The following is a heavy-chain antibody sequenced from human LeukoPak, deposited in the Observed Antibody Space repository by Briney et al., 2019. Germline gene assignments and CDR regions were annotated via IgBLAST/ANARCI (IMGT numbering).Heavy chain of an antibody. CDR1: GFTVSSNY. CDR3: ARDDYDILTGYYPL. V-gene: IGHV3-66*01. Sequence: GGSLRLSCAASGFTVSSNYMSWVRQAPGKGLEWVSVIYSGGSTYYADSVKGRFTISRDNSKNTLYLQMNSLRAEDTAVYYCARDDYDILTGYYPLWGQGTLVIVSS. CDR2: IYSGGST. D-gene: IGHD3-9*01. J-gene: IGHJ4*02.